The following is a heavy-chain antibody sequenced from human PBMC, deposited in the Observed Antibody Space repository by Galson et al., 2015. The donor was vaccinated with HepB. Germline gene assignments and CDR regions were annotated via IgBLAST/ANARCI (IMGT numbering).Heavy chain of an antibody. J-gene: IGHJ4*02. CDR3: VKDLEGEIAAAGYFDY. D-gene: IGHD6-13*01. V-gene: IGHV3-64D*06. CDR1: GFTFSSYA. CDR2: ISSNGGST. Sequence: SLRLSCAASGFTFSSYAMHWVRQAPGKGLEYVSAISSNGGSTYYADSVKGRFTISRDNSKNTLYLQMSSLRAEDTAVYYCVKDLEGEIAAAGYFDYWGQGTLVTVSS.